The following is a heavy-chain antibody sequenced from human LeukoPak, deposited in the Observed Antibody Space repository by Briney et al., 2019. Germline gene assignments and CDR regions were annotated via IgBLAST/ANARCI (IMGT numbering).Heavy chain of an antibody. CDR2: IYHSGST. Sequence: SETLSLTCTVSGYSISSGYYWGWIRQPPGKGLEWIGSIYHSGSTYYNPSLKSRVTISVDTSKNQFSLRLSSVTAADTAVYYCASQYSSLGFDPWGQGTLVTVSS. J-gene: IGHJ5*02. CDR3: ASQYSSLGFDP. CDR1: GYSISSGYY. V-gene: IGHV4-38-2*02. D-gene: IGHD6-19*01.